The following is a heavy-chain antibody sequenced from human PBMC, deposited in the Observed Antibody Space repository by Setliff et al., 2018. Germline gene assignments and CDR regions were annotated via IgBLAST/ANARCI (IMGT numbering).Heavy chain of an antibody. CDR1: GGTFSSYS. Sequence: SVKVSCKASGGTFSSYSISWVRQAPGQGLEWMGGITPIFGTSKHAQKFQGRVTITTDESMNTAYMELSSLRSDDTAVYYCARAREGGYDSSGYYYGMDAFDIWGQGTMVTVSS. CDR3: ARAREGGYDSSGYYYGMDAFDI. V-gene: IGHV1-69*05. CDR2: ITPIFGTS. D-gene: IGHD3-22*01. J-gene: IGHJ3*02.